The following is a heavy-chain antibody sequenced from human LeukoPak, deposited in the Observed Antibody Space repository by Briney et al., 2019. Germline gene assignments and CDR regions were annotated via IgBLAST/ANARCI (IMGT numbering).Heavy chain of an antibody. V-gene: IGHV3-48*04. J-gene: IGHJ4*02. CDR3: ARDSSGLDY. CDR1: GFTFSTYS. Sequence: GGSLRLSCAASGFTFSTYSMNWVRQAPGKGLEWVSYISSSSSTIYLADSVKGRFTISRDNAKNSLFLQMNSLRAEDTAVYYCARDSSGLDYWGQGTLVTVSS. CDR2: ISSSSSTI.